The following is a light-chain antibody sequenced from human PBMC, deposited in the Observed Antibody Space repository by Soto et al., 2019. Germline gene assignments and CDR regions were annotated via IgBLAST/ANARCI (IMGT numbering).Light chain of an antibody. CDR3: QQSYNTPQT. V-gene: IGKV1-39*01. CDR2: DTS. CDR1: QSITMY. J-gene: IGKJ1*01. Sequence: DIQMTQSPYSLSASLWDRFTMTFLASQSITMYLNWYRQKSGKAPELLIYDTSTLLSGVPPRFTGSGSGTDFTLTITSLQPEDSATYYCQQSYNTPQTFGQGTKVDIK.